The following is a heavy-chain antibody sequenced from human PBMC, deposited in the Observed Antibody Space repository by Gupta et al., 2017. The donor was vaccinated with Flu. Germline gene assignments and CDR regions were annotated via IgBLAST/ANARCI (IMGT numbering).Heavy chain of an antibody. Sequence: EVQLFESGGGLVQPGGSLRLSCAASGFTFSTYWMSWVRQAPGKGLEWVANIKQDGSEKYYVDFVKGRVTISRENGKNSLYRQMNSLRAEDTVVYYWARTHIHYDWWGVGLPHFDYWGQGTLVTVSS. CDR1: GFTFSTYW. CDR3: ARTHIHYDWWGVGLPHFDY. J-gene: IGHJ4*02. CDR2: IKQDGSEK. V-gene: IGHV3-7*04. D-gene: IGHD3-3*01.